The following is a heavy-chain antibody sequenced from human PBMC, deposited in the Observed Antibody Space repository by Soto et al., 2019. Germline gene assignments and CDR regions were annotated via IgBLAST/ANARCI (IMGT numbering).Heavy chain of an antibody. J-gene: IGHJ5*02. Sequence: SVKVSCKASGFTFTSSAVQWVRQARGQRLEWIGWIVVGSGNTNYAQKFQERVTITRDMPTSTAYMELSSLRSEDTAVYYCAAEFHGRTGFGPWGQGTLVTVSS. D-gene: IGHD2-15*01. V-gene: IGHV1-58*01. CDR3: AAEFHGRTGFGP. CDR1: GFTFTSSA. CDR2: IVVGSGNT.